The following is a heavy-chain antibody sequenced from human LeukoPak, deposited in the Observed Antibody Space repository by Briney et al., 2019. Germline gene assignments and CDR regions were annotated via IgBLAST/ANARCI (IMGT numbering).Heavy chain of an antibody. J-gene: IGHJ4*02. D-gene: IGHD3-10*01. CDR3: ARVEQTLLWFGALLGNKNYYFDY. Sequence: ASVKVSCKASGYTFTGYYMHWVRQAPGQGLEWMGWINPNSGGTNYAQKFQGRVTMTRDTSISTAYMELSRLRSDDTAVYYCARVEQTLLWFGALLGNKNYYFDYWGQGTLVTVSS. CDR1: GYTFTGYY. V-gene: IGHV1-2*02. CDR2: INPNSGGT.